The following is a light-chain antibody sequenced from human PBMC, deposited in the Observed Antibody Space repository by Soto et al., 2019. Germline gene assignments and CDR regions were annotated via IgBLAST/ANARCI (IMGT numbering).Light chain of an antibody. V-gene: IGKV3-20*01. CDR1: QSVSSNY. J-gene: IGKJ5*01. CDR3: QQYTGPPTT. CDR2: GAS. Sequence: IVEAPPRGTQSFSPGERATLSCTPSQSVSSNYLAWYQQKPGQAPRLLIYGASSRATGIPDRFSGSGSGTDFTLTITRLQPEDSAVYFCQQYTGPPTTFGQGTRLEIK.